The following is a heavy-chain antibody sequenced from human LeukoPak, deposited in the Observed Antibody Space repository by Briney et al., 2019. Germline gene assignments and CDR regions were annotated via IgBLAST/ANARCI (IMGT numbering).Heavy chain of an antibody. CDR1: GFTFSSYG. Sequence: GGSLRLSCAASGFTFSSYGMHWVRQAPGKGLEWVAFIRYDGSNKYYADSVKGRFTISRDNSKNTLYLQMNSLRADDTAVYYCARDKESGNSWYYFDNWGQGTLVTVSS. J-gene: IGHJ4*02. CDR3: ARDKESGNSWYYFDN. CDR2: IRYDGSNK. V-gene: IGHV3-30*02. D-gene: IGHD6-13*01.